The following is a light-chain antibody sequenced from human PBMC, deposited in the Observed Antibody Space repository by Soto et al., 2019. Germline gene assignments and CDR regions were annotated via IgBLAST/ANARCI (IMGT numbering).Light chain of an antibody. Sequence: QSALTQPASVSGSPGQSITISCTGTSSDVGSYNLVSWYQHLPGKAPKLIIYEVTERPSGISSRFSGSKSGNTASLTISGLQGEDEAYYYFCSYAGSSLLVFGGGTQLTVL. CDR3: CSYAGSSLLV. CDR1: SSDVGSYNL. J-gene: IGLJ3*02. V-gene: IGLV2-23*02. CDR2: EVT.